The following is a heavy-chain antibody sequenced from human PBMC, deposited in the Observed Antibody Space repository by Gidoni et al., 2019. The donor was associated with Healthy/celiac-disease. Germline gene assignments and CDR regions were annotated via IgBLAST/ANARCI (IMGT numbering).Heavy chain of an antibody. CDR1: GGSISSSSYY. J-gene: IGHJ5*02. CDR3: ARRTYYYDSSGSWFDP. CDR2: IYYSGST. Sequence: QLQLQESGPGLVKPSATLSLTCTVSGGSISSSSYYWGWIRQPPGKGLEWIGSIYYSGSTYYNPSLKSRVTISVDTSKNQFSLKLSSVTAADTAVYYCARRTYYYDSSGSWFDPWGQGTLVTVSS. V-gene: IGHV4-39*01. D-gene: IGHD3-22*01.